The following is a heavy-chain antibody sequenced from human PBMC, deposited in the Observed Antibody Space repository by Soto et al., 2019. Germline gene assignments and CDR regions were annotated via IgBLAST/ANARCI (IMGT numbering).Heavy chain of an antibody. D-gene: IGHD3-9*01. CDR3: AHDIPLRL. CDR1: GYTLTELS. J-gene: IGHJ4*02. V-gene: IGHV1-24*01. Sequence: ASVKVSCKVSGYTLTELSMQWVRQAPGKGLEWMGGFDPEDGEEMYAQKFQGRVTMTEDTSTDTAYMELSGLRSDDTGVYYCAHDIPLRLWGQGTQVTVSS. CDR2: FDPEDGEE.